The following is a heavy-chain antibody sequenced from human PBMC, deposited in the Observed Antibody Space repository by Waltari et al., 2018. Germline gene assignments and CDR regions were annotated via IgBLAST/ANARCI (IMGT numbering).Heavy chain of an antibody. V-gene: IGHV4-39*01. CDR3: ARFSKSANWFDP. CDR2: IYYTGST. J-gene: IGHJ5*02. CDR1: GDSISSSGYF. D-gene: IGHD3-3*02. Sequence: QLQLQESGPALVKPSETLSLTCTVSGDSISSSGYFWGWIRQSPGKGVEWIGSIYYTGSTYYNPSLMRRVTISADTSKNQFSLNLSSVTAADTAVFYCARFSKSANWFDPWGQGTLVTVAS.